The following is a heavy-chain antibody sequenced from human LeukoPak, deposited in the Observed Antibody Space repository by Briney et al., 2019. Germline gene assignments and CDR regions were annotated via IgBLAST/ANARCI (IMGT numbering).Heavy chain of an antibody. CDR1: GYSFTSYW. CDR2: IYPGDSDT. CDR3: ARLGSHPRYYDSSGLGDY. Sequence: GESLKISCKGSGYSFTSYWIGWVRQMPGKGLEWMGIIYPGDSDTRYSPSFQGQVTISADKSISTAYLQWSSLKASDTAMYYCARLGSHPRYYDSSGLGDYWGQGTLVTVSS. V-gene: IGHV5-51*01. D-gene: IGHD3-22*01. J-gene: IGHJ4*02.